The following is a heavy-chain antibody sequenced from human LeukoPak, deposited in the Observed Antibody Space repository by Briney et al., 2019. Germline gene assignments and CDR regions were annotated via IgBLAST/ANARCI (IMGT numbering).Heavy chain of an antibody. CDR1: GLTFSDYY. V-gene: IGHV3-11*01. CDR2: ISSSGSTI. D-gene: IGHD2-8*01. Sequence: GGSLRLSCAASGLTFSDYYMSWIRQAPGKGLEWVSYISSSGSTIYYADSVKGRFTISRDNAKNSLYLQMNSLRAEDTAVYYCARGGIVLMVYARAFDIWGQGTMVTVSS. CDR3: ARGGIVLMVYARAFDI. J-gene: IGHJ3*02.